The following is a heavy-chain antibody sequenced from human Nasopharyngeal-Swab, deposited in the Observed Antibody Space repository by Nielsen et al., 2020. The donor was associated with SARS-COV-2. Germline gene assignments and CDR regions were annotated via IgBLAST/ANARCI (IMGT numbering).Heavy chain of an antibody. CDR2: INHSGSA. D-gene: IGHD2-2*01. Sequence: SGTLSLTCAVYGGSFSASYWGWIRQPPGKGLEWIAEINHSGSANYKPSLKSRVTLSVDTSMNQFSLGLSTVTAADTAVYYCARGLSGIVPAPILGLGPYYYYYYMDVWGKGTTITVSS. CDR1: GGSFSASY. V-gene: IGHV4-34*01. CDR3: ARGLSGIVPAPILGLGPYYYYYYMDV. J-gene: IGHJ6*03.